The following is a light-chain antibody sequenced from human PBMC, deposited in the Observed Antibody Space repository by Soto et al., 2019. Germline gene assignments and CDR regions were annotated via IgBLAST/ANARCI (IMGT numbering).Light chain of an antibody. CDR3: QQSYSTLMYT. Sequence: DIQMTQSPSSLSASVGDRVTITCRASQDIRNDLGWYQQKPGKAPKRLIYAASSLQSGVPSRFSGSGSGTEFTLTISSLQPEDFATYYCQQSYSTLMYTFGQGTKLEIK. CDR1: QDIRND. V-gene: IGKV1-17*01. CDR2: AAS. J-gene: IGKJ2*01.